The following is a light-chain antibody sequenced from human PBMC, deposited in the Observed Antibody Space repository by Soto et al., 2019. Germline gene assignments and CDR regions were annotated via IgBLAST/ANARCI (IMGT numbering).Light chain of an antibody. V-gene: IGLV1-44*01. CDR2: SNN. Sequence: QSVLTQPPSASGTPGQRVTISCSGSSSNIGSNTVNWYQHLPGTAPKLLIHSNNKRPSGVPDRFSGSKSGTSASLAISGLQSEDEADYFCAAWDDSLTGPVFGGGTKLTVL. J-gene: IGLJ2*01. CDR3: AAWDDSLTGPV. CDR1: SSNIGSNT.